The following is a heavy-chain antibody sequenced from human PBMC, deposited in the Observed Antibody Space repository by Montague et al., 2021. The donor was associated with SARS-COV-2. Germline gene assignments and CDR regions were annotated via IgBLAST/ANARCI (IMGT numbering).Heavy chain of an antibody. Sequence: SLRLSCAASGFTFSSYSMNWVRQAPGKGLEWVSSISSSSSYIYYADSAKGRFTISRDNAKNSLYLQMNSLRAEDTAVYYCARSYSSSWYFSIGMDVWGQGTTVTVSS. D-gene: IGHD6-13*01. J-gene: IGHJ6*02. V-gene: IGHV3-21*01. CDR2: ISSSSSYI. CDR1: GFTFSSYS. CDR3: ARSYSSSWYFSIGMDV.